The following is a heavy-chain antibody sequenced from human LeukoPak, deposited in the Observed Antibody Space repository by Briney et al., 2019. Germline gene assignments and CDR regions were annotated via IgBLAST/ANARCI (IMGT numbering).Heavy chain of an antibody. CDR2: LIPLFGRA. D-gene: IGHD4-11*01. V-gene: IGHV1-69*13. J-gene: IGHJ4*02. CDR1: GGTLRNYA. Sequence: SVKVSCKASGGTLRNYAISWVRQAPGQGLEWMGGLIPLFGRAEYAQKFQGRVTITADEPTNTAYMERNFLRSEDTAVYYCASPKENSDYYFDSWGQGTLVAVSA. CDR3: ASPKENSDYYFDS.